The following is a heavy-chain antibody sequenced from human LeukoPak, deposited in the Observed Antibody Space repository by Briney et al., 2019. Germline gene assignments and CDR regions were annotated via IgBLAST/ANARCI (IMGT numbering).Heavy chain of an antibody. V-gene: IGHV1-69*01. J-gene: IGHJ6*02. CDR2: XXXIFVSS. CDR3: ARDARPNYYDSSCYLDV. CDR1: XXXXXXYX. D-gene: IGHD3-22*01. Sequence: VXVSCKASXXXXXXYXXSWVXXAXGQXXXXMXXXXXIFVSSNYAHKFQCILTIPPHQSTSTAYIELISLRSEDTAVYYCARDARPNYYDSSCYLDVWGQGTTVTVSS.